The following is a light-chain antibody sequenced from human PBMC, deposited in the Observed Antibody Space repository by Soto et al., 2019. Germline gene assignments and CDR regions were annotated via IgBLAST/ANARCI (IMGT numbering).Light chain of an antibody. CDR2: DAS. V-gene: IGKV1-5*01. CDR1: QSISSW. J-gene: IGKJ2*02. Sequence: DIQMTQSPSTLSASVGDRVTITCRASQSISSWLAWYQQKPGKAPKLLIYDASSLESGVPSRFSGSGSGTEFTLTISSLQLDDFATYYCQQYNSYPMCTFGQGTKLEIK. CDR3: QQYNSYPMCT.